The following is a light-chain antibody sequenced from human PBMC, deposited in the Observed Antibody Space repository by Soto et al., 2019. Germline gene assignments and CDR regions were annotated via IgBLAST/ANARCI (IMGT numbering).Light chain of an antibody. Sequence: QSVLTQPASVSGSPGQAITISCPGTSSDGGGYNYVSWYQQHPGKAPKLMIYDVSNRPSGVSNRFSGSKSGNTASLTISGLQAEDEADYYCSSYTSSSTLGVFGNGTKVTVL. V-gene: IGLV2-14*01. CDR3: SSYTSSSTLGV. J-gene: IGLJ1*01. CDR1: SSDGGGYNY. CDR2: DVS.